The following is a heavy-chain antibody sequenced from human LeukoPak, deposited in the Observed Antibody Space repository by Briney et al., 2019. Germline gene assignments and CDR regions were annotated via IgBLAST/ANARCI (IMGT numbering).Heavy chain of an antibody. CDR3: ARDRSNWNDVPDYYYYGMDG. V-gene: IGHV4-61*01. J-gene: IGHJ6*02. Sequence: SETLSLTCTVSGGSVSSGSYYWSWIRQPPGKGLEWIGYIYYSGSTNYNPSLKSRVTISVDTSKNQFSLKLSSVTAADTAVYYCARDRSNWNDVPDYYYYGMDGWGQGTTVTVSS. D-gene: IGHD1-20*01. CDR1: GGSVSSGSYY. CDR2: IYYSGST.